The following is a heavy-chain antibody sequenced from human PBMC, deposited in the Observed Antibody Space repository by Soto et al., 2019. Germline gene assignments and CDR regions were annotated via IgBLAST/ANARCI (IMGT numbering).Heavy chain of an antibody. CDR1: GGSISSGGYY. J-gene: IGHJ4*02. D-gene: IGHD3-9*01. Sequence: TSETLSLTCTVSGGSISSGGYYWSWIRQHPGKGLEWIGYIYYSGSTYYNPSLKSRVTISVDTSKNQFSLKLSSVTAADTAVYYCARAGQTIPTSFDYWGQGTLVTVSS. CDR2: IYYSGST. CDR3: ARAGQTIPTSFDY. V-gene: IGHV4-31*03.